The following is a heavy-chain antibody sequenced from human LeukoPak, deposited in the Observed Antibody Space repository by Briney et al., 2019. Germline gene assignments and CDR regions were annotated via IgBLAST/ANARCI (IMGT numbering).Heavy chain of an antibody. Sequence: GGSLRLSCAASGFTVSSNYMSWVRQAPGKGLEWVSVIYSGGSTYYTDSVKGRFTISRDNSKNTLYLQMNSLRAEDTAVYYCAKQRGGYYFDYWGQGTLVTVSS. CDR1: GFTVSSNY. CDR3: AKQRGGYYFDY. J-gene: IGHJ4*02. D-gene: IGHD6-25*01. CDR2: IYSGGST. V-gene: IGHV3-66*01.